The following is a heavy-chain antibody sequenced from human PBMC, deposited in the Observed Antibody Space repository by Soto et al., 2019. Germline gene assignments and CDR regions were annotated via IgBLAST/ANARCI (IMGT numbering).Heavy chain of an antibody. J-gene: IGHJ2*01. CDR2: ISYDGSNK. CDR3: AQDLRSYHWYFDL. Sequence: QVQLVESGGGVVQPGRSLRLSCAASGFTFSSYGMHWVRQAPGKGLEWVAVISYDGSNKYYEDSVKGRFTISRDNSKNTLYLQRNSLRAEDTAVYYCAQDLRSYHWYFDLCGRGTLVTVSS. V-gene: IGHV3-30*18. CDR1: GFTFSSYG. D-gene: IGHD1-26*01.